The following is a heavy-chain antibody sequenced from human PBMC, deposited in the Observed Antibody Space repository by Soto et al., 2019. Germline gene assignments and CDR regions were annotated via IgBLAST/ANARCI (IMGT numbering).Heavy chain of an antibody. CDR3: AHRQMKYDFWSGYPSWFDP. CDR2: IYWDDDK. D-gene: IGHD3-3*01. V-gene: IGHV2-5*02. CDR1: GFSLSTSGVG. J-gene: IGHJ5*02. Sequence: QITLKVSGPTLVKPTQTLTLTCTFSGFSLSTSGVGVGWIRQPPGKALEWLALIYWDDDKHYSPSLKSRLTITKDTSKNQVVLTMTNMDPVDTATYYCAHRQMKYDFWSGYPSWFDPWGQGTLVTVSS.